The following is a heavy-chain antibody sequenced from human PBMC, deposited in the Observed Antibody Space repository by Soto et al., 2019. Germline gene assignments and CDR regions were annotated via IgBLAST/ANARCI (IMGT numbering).Heavy chain of an antibody. CDR2: ISAYNGNT. J-gene: IGHJ5*02. D-gene: IGHD6-6*01. V-gene: IGHV1-18*04. CDR3: ARDPCTECYSSSYKWFDT. Sequence: XSVKVSCKGSGSTFTSYGISLVRQAPGQGLEWMGWISAYNGNTNYAQKLQGRVTMTTDTSTSTAYMELRSLRSDDTAVYYCARDPCTECYSSSYKWFDTWGQGTLVTVSS. CDR1: GSTFTSYG.